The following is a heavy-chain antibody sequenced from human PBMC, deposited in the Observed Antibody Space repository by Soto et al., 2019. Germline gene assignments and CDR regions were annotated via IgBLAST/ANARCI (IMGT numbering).Heavy chain of an antibody. V-gene: IGHV4-59*08. CDR3: ARFRAARGNYYYMDV. Sequence: SETLSLTCTVSGGSISSYCWSWIRQPPGKGLEWIGYIYYSGSTNYNPSLKSRVTISVDTSKNQFSLKLSSVTAADTAVYYCARFRAARGNYYYMDVWGKGTTVTVTS. D-gene: IGHD6-6*01. CDR1: GGSISSYC. CDR2: IYYSGST. J-gene: IGHJ6*03.